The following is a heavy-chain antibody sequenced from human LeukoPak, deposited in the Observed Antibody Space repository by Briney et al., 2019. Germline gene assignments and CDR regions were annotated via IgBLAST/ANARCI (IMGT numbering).Heavy chain of an antibody. V-gene: IGHV3-23*01. CDR2: ISGSGGST. J-gene: IGHJ4*02. CDR3: AKSTLGYCSGGSCFHFDY. Sequence: PGGSLRLSCAASGFTFSSYAMSWARQAPGKGLEWVSAISGSGGSTYYADSVNGRFTIPRDNSKNPLYLQMNRLRAEDTAVYYCAKSTLGYCSGGSCFHFDYWGQGTLVTVSS. CDR1: GFTFSSYA. D-gene: IGHD2-15*01.